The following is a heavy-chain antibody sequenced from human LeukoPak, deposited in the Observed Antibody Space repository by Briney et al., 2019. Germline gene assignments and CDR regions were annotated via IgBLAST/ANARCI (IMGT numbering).Heavy chain of an antibody. Sequence: PGGSLRLSCVASGFTFKNYGMNWVRQAPGKGLEWVSTISADSVTTYYADSVKGRFTVSRDDSKNTLFLQMTGLTAEDTAIYFCARVAQNWDNRFDPWGQGTLVTVSS. CDR3: ARVAQNWDNRFDP. CDR2: ISADSVTT. D-gene: IGHD7-27*01. CDR1: GFTFKNYG. J-gene: IGHJ5*02. V-gene: IGHV3-23*01.